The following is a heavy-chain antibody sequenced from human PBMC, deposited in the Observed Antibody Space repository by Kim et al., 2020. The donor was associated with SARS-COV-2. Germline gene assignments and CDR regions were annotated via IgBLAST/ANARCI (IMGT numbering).Heavy chain of an antibody. J-gene: IGHJ4*02. D-gene: IGHD2-21*02. CDR1: GFTFSSYG. CDR3: AREWRHSPRVVTPYVVGY. Sequence: GGSLRLSCAASGFTFSSYGMHWVRQAPGKGLEWVAVIWYDGSNKYYADSVKGRFTISRDNSKNTLYLQMNSLRAEDTAVYYCAREWRHSPRVVTPYVVGYWGQGTLVTVSS. V-gene: IGHV3-33*01. CDR2: IWYDGSNK.